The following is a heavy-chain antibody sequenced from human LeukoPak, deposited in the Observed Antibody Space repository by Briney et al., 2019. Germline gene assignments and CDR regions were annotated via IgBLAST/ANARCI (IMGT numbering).Heavy chain of an antibody. J-gene: IGHJ4*02. CDR1: GFTFSSYS. CDR2: ISSSSTYI. V-gene: IGHV3-21*01. CDR3: ARAHNWKYGTFDY. D-gene: IGHD1-7*01. Sequence: GGSLRLSCAASGFTFSSYSMNWVRQAPGKGLEWVSCISSSSTYIYYADSVKGRFTISRDNAKNSLYLQMNSLRAEDTAVYYCARAHNWKYGTFDYWGQGTLVTVSS.